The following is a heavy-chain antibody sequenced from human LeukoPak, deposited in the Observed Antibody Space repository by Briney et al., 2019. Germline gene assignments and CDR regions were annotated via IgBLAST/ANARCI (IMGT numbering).Heavy chain of an antibody. CDR2: MNCYSGDT. CDR3: ARGPYYYGSGRTDAFDF. D-gene: IGHD3-10*01. V-gene: IGHV1-2*02. J-gene: IGHJ3*01. CDR1: RYTFTDYY. Sequence: GASVKVSCKASRYTFTDYYIHWVRQAPGQGPEWMVWMNCYSGDTKSAQNFQGRVTMTRDTSISTVYMELSRVTSDDTAVYYCARGPYYYGSGRTDAFDFWGQGTEVTVSS.